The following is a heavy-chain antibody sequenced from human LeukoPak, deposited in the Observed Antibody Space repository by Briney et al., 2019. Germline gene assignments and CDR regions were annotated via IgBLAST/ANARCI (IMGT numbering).Heavy chain of an antibody. CDR2: INPNSGVT. Sequence: ASVKVSCKASGHTFTAYNIYWVRQAPGQGPEWMGWINPNSGVTACAQKFQGRVNMTRDTSIRTAYLDLAGLKSDDTAVYYCARDGPLGYYYFYMDVWGKGTTVIVSS. CDR1: GHTFTAYN. J-gene: IGHJ6*03. V-gene: IGHV1-2*02. CDR3: ARDGPLGYYYFYMDV.